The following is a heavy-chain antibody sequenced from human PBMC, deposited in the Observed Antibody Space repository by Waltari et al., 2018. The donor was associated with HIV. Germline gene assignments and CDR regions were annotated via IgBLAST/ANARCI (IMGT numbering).Heavy chain of an antibody. CDR1: GFTFSSSW. Sequence: EVRLVESGGGLVQPGGSLRLSCPASGFTFSSSWMTWVRQAPGKGLEWVANIKEDGSEIHYVDSVKGRFTISRDNAKNSLYLQMNSLRAEDTAVYYCARRQQLTDWGQGTLVTVSS. D-gene: IGHD6-13*01. J-gene: IGHJ4*02. CDR3: ARRQQLTD. CDR2: IKEDGSEI. V-gene: IGHV3-7*01.